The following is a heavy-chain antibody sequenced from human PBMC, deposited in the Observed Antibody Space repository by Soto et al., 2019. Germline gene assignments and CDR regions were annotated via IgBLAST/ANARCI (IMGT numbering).Heavy chain of an antibody. CDR1: GYTFSCCD. J-gene: IGHJ4*02. Sequence: QVQLVQSGAEVKKPGASVKVSCKASGYTFSCCDINWVRQATGQGLEWLGWMNPNSGNTGYAQRFQGRVTMTRDTSISTAYIELNSLRSDDTAVYYCVRVFGDVTHWGQGTLVTVSS. D-gene: IGHD2-21*02. V-gene: IGHV1-8*01. CDR3: VRVFGDVTH. CDR2: MNPNSGNT.